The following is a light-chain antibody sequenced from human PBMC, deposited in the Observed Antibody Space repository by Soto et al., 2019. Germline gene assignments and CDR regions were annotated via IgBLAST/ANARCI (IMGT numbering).Light chain of an antibody. CDR1: TGPVTSGHY. V-gene: IGLV7-46*01. CDR2: DTS. CDR3: LLSHSAVRI. Sequence: QAVVTQETSLTVSPGGTVTVTCGSSTGPVTSGHYPYWFQQKPGQAPRTLIYDTSNKHSWTPARFSGSLLGGKAALTLSGAQPEDEAEYYCLLSHSAVRIFGGGTKLTVL. J-gene: IGLJ2*01.